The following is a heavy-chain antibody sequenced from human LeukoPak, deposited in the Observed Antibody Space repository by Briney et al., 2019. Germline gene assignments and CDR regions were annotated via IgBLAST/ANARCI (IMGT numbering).Heavy chain of an antibody. J-gene: IGHJ6*04. V-gene: IGHV4-34*01. CDR2: INHSGST. CDR1: GGSFSGYY. Sequence: PSETLSLTCAVYGGSFSGYYWSWIRQPPGKGLEWIGEINHSGSTNCNPSLKSRVTISVDTSMNQFSLKLSSVTAADTAVYYCARGEVVPAATNYYYYGMDVWGKGTTVTVSS. D-gene: IGHD2-2*01. CDR3: ARGEVVPAATNYYYYGMDV.